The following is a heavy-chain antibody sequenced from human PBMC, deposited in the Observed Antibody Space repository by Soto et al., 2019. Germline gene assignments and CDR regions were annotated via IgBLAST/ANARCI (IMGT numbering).Heavy chain of an antibody. CDR1: GGSFSGYY. J-gene: IGHJ6*02. D-gene: IGHD6-13*01. Sequence: SETLSLTCAVYGGSFSGYYWSWIRQPPGKGLEWIGEINNSGSTNYNPSLKSRVTISVDTSKNQFSLKLSSVTAADTAVYYCASRRLSSSWYYYYGMDVWGQGTTVTVSS. CDR3: ASRRLSSSWYYYYGMDV. CDR2: INNSGST. V-gene: IGHV4-34*01.